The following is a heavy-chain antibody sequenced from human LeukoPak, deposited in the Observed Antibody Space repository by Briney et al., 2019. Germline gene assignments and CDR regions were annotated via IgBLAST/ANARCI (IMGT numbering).Heavy chain of an antibody. CDR3: ASSSPARSALGWFDP. Sequence: GGSLRLSCAASGFTFSSYWMSWVRQAPGKGLEWVSSISSSSSYIYYADSVKGRFTISRNNAKNSLYLQMNSLRAEDTAVYYCASSSPARSALGWFDPWGQGTLVTVSS. D-gene: IGHD6-6*01. CDR1: GFTFSSYW. V-gene: IGHV3-21*01. J-gene: IGHJ5*02. CDR2: ISSSSSYI.